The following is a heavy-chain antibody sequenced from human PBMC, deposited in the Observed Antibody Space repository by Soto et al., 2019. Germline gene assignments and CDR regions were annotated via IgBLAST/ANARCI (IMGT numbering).Heavy chain of an antibody. CDR1: GYTFTSYG. CDR3: ARSRGGIVVVVAATFDY. D-gene: IGHD2-15*01. J-gene: IGHJ4*02. V-gene: IGHV1-18*01. CDR2: ISAYNGNT. Sequence: ASVKVSFKASGYTFTSYGISWVRQAPGQGLEWMGWISAYNGNTNYAQKLRGRVTMTTDTSTSTAYMELRSLRSDDTAVYYCARSRGGIVVVVAATFDYWGQGTLVTVSS.